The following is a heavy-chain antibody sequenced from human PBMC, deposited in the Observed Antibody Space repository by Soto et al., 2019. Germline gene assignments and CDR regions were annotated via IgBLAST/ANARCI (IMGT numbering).Heavy chain of an antibody. Sequence: GGSLRLSCAASGFTLSSYAMHWVRQAPGKGLERVAVISYDGSNKYYADSVKGRFTISRDNSKNTLYLRMNSLRAEDTAVYYCARDEIDSSGYYLDYWGQGTLVTVSS. D-gene: IGHD3-22*01. CDR3: ARDEIDSSGYYLDY. CDR1: GFTLSSYA. J-gene: IGHJ4*02. CDR2: ISYDGSNK. V-gene: IGHV3-30-3*01.